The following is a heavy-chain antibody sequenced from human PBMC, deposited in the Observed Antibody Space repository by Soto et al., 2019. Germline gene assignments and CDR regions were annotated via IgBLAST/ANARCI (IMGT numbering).Heavy chain of an antibody. V-gene: IGHV3-30*03. CDR2: ISYDGSNK. CDR1: GFTFSSYG. CDR3: ARESWYYFDY. Sequence: QVQLVESGGGVVQPGRSLRLSCAASGFTFSSYGMHWVRQAPGKGLEWVAVISYDGSNKYYADSVKGRFTISRDNSKNALYLQMNSLRAEDTAVCFCARESWYYFDYWGQGTLVTLSS. D-gene: IGHD6-13*01. J-gene: IGHJ4*02.